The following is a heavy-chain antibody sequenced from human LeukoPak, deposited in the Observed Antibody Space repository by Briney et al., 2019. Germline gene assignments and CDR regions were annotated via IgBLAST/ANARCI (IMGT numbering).Heavy chain of an antibody. CDR1: GFTFSSYS. V-gene: IGHV3-21*01. CDR3: ARSGFWSGYQAYDY. CDR2: ISSSSSNI. J-gene: IGHJ4*02. Sequence: KTGGSLRLSCAASGFTFSSYSMSWVRQAPGKGLEWVSSISSSSSNIYYADSVKGRFTISRDNAKNSLYLQTNSLRAEDTAVYYWARSGFWSGYQAYDYWGQGTLVTVSS. D-gene: IGHD3-3*01.